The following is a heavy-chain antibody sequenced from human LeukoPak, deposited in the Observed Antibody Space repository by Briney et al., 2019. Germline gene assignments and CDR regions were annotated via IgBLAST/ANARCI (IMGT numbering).Heavy chain of an antibody. Sequence: GGSLRLSCAASGFTFSSYAMSWVRQAPGKGLEWVSAISGSGGSTYYADSVKGRFTISRDNSKNTLYLQMNSLRAEDTAVYYCARGTAAGNANFDYWGQGTLVTVSS. D-gene: IGHD6-13*01. V-gene: IGHV3-23*01. J-gene: IGHJ4*02. CDR2: ISGSGGST. CDR3: ARGTAAGNANFDY. CDR1: GFTFSSYA.